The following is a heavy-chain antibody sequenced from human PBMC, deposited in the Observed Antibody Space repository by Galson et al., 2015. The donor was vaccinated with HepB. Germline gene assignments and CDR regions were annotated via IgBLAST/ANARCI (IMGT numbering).Heavy chain of an antibody. D-gene: IGHD4-17*01. CDR1: GYTLTELS. CDR3: ATASRYGDYGSYYYGMDV. CDR2: FDPEDGET. V-gene: IGHV1-24*01. Sequence: SVKVSCKVSGYTLTELSMHWVRQAPGIGLEWMGGFDPEDGETIYAQKFQGRVTMTEDTSTDTAYMELSSLRSEDTAVYYCATASRYGDYGSYYYGMDVWGQGTTVTVSS. J-gene: IGHJ6*02.